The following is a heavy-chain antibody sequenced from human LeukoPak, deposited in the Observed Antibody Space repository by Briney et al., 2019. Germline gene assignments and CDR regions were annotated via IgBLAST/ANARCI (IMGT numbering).Heavy chain of an antibody. CDR3: ARSKVAGTSDY. J-gene: IGHJ4*02. V-gene: IGHV3-21*01. CDR1: GFTFSSYN. D-gene: IGHD6-19*01. Sequence: GGSLRLSCAASGFTFSSYNMNWVRQAPGKGLEWVSTISTSSSNIYYADSVKGRFTISRDNGKNSLYLQMSSLRAEDTAVYYCARSKVAGTSDYWGQGTLVAVSS. CDR2: ISTSSSNI.